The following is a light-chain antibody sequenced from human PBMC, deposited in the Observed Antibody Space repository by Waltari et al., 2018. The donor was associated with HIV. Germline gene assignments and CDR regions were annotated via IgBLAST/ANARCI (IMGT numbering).Light chain of an antibody. V-gene: IGLV3-21*02. CDR3: QVWHSNSDHVV. Sequence: SYVLIQPHSVSVAPGQTARITCEGNNIGSQSVYWYQQRPGQAPALVVHDDSDRPSGIPVLFSGSNSGNTATLTISRGEAGDEADYYCQVWHSNSDHVVFGGGTKLTVL. CDR2: DDS. J-gene: IGLJ2*01. CDR1: NIGSQS.